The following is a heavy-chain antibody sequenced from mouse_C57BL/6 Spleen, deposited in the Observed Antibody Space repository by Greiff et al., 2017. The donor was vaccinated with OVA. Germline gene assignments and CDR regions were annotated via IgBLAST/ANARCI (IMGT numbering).Heavy chain of an antibody. J-gene: IGHJ2*01. V-gene: IGHV1-15*01. Sequence: VKLMESGAELVRPGASVTLSCKASGYTFTDYEMHWVKQTPVHGLEWIGAIDPETGGTAYNQKFKGKAILTADKSSSTAYMELRSLTSEDSAVYYCTREGTGKAFDYWGQGTTLTVSS. D-gene: IGHD4-1*01. CDR2: IDPETGGT. CDR1: GYTFTDYE. CDR3: TREGTGKAFDY.